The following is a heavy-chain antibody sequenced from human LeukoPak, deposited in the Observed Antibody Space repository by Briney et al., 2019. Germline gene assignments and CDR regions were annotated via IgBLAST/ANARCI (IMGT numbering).Heavy chain of an antibody. CDR3: ARVSWDSSGYYFDY. CDR2: INPNSGGT. Sequence: VASVKVSCKASGYTFTGYYMRWVRQAPGQGLEWMGWINPNSGGTNYAQKFQGRVTMTRDTSISTAYMELSRLRSDDTAVYYCARVSWDSSGYYFDYWGQGTLVTVSS. D-gene: IGHD3-22*01. CDR1: GYTFTGYY. V-gene: IGHV1-2*02. J-gene: IGHJ4*02.